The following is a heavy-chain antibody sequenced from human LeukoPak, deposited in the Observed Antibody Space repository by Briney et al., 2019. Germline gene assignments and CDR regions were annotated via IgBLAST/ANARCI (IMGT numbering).Heavy chain of an antibody. D-gene: IGHD6-13*01. Sequence: ASVTLSCKASGYTFTVYYMHWVRQAPGQGPEWMGWINPNSGGTNYAQKFQGRVTMTRDTSISTAYMELSRLRSDDTAVYYCARDPESRNRIAAAGVDYWGQGTLVTVSS. V-gene: IGHV1-2*02. CDR2: INPNSGGT. CDR1: GYTFTVYY. CDR3: ARDPESRNRIAAAGVDY. J-gene: IGHJ4*02.